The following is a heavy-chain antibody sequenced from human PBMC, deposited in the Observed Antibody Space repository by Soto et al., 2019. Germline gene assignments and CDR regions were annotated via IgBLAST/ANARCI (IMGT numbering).Heavy chain of an antibody. CDR2: ISSGGSTI. D-gene: IGHD3-9*01. V-gene: IGHV3-48*04. CDR3: ARDVRVPQPYDLLTHHYKEPQTYYMDV. CDR1: GFSFSRYT. J-gene: IGHJ6*03. Sequence: GGSLRLSCEVSGFSFSRYTMNWVRQAPGKALEWVSFISSGGSTIYYADSVKGRFTISRDNAKNSLYLHMRGLRADDTAVYYCARDVRVPQPYDLLTHHYKEPQTYYMDVWGKGTMVTVSS.